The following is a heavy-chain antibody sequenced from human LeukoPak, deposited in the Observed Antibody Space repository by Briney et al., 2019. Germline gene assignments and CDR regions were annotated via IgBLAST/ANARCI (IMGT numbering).Heavy chain of an antibody. CDR3: ARGGPSLWLGPRYDY. CDR2: INHSGST. V-gene: IGHV4-34*01. Sequence: SETLSLTCAVYGGSFSGYYWSWIRQPPGKGLEWIGEINHSGSTNYNPSLKSRVTISVDTSKNQFSLKLSSVTAADTAVYYCARGGPSLWLGPRYDYWGQGTLVTVSS. CDR1: GGSFSGYY. D-gene: IGHD5-18*01. J-gene: IGHJ4*02.